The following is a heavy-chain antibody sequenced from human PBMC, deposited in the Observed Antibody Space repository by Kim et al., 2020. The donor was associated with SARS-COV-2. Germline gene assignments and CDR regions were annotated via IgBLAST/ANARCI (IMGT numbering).Heavy chain of an antibody. CDR1: GGSFSGYY. CDR3: ARGRRYSSGFYYFDY. V-gene: IGHV4-34*01. Sequence: SETLSLTCAVYGGSFSGYYWSWIRQPPGKGLEWIGEINHSGSTNYKPSLKSRVTISVDTSKNQFSLKLSSVTAADTAVYYCARGRRYSSGFYYFDYWGQG. CDR2: INHSGST. J-gene: IGHJ4*02. D-gene: IGHD6-19*01.